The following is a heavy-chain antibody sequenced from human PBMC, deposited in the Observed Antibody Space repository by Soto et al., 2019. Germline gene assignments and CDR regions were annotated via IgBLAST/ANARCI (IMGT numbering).Heavy chain of an antibody. CDR2: IYPEDSDT. Sequence: GESLKISCKVSGYSFTTYWIGWVRQMPGKGLECMGIIYPEDSDTRYSPSFQGQVTISADKSISTAYLQWSSLKASDTAMYYCARSGSDAFDIWGQGTMVTVSS. J-gene: IGHJ3*02. V-gene: IGHV5-51*01. D-gene: IGHD3-10*01. CDR3: ARSGSDAFDI. CDR1: GYSFTTYW.